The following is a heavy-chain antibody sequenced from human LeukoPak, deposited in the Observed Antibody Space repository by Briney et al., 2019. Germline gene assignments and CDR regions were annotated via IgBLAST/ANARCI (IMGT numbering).Heavy chain of an antibody. CDR1: GFTFSSYE. J-gene: IGHJ3*02. V-gene: IGHV3-48*03. CDR2: ISSSGSNI. Sequence: GGSLRLSCAASGFTFSSYEMNWVRQAPGKGLEWVSYISSSGSNIKYADSVKGRFTIARGNAKNSVYLQMNSLRAEDTAVYYCARDIKGQYQDAFDIWGQGTMVTVSS. D-gene: IGHD2-2*01. CDR3: ARDIKGQYQDAFDI.